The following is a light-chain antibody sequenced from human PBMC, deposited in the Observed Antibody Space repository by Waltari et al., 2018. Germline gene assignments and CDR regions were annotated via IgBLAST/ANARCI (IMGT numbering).Light chain of an antibody. Sequence: QSVLTQPPSVSGAPGQSVTISCTGTSSNIGAGSDVHWYQQIPGSAPKVLIYRDDNRPSGVPGRFSGSKSGTSASLSVTGLHSEDEADYFCQSYDRDLNAVLFGGGTKLTVL. CDR3: QSYDRDLNAVL. CDR2: RDD. J-gene: IGLJ3*02. CDR1: SSNIGAGSD. V-gene: IGLV1-40*01.